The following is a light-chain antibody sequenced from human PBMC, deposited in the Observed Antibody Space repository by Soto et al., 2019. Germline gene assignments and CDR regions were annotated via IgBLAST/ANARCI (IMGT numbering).Light chain of an antibody. J-gene: IGKJ2*01. V-gene: IGKV3-20*01. CDR3: QLYGSSPPRYT. CDR1: QSVSSNY. Sequence: EIVLTQSPGTLYLSPGERATLSCRASQSVSSNYLAWYQQKRGQAPRLLIYAASARATGIPHRFSGSGSGTDFNLTISRLEPEDFAVYFCQLYGSSPPRYTFGQGTKLEIK. CDR2: AAS.